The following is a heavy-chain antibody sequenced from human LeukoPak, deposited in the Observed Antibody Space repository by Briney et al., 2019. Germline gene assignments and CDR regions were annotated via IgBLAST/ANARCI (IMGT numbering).Heavy chain of an antibody. J-gene: IGHJ4*02. Sequence: AASVKVSCKASGYTFTTYDINWVRQATGQGLEWMGIINPSGGSTSYAQKFQGRVTMTRDTSTSTVYMELSSLRSEDMAVYYCARGGYSYVDYWGQGTLVTVSS. CDR1: GYTFTTYD. V-gene: IGHV1-46*01. CDR2: INPSGGST. D-gene: IGHD5-18*01. CDR3: ARGGYSYVDY.